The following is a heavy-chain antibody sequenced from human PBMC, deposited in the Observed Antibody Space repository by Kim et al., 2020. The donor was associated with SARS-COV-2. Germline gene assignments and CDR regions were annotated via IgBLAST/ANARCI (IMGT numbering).Heavy chain of an antibody. D-gene: IGHD5-12*01. CDR1: GGSFSGYY. CDR3: ARVMGYSGYDYWYFDL. CDR2: INHSGST. Sequence: SETLSLTCAVYGGSFSGYYWSWIRQPPGKGLEWIGEINHSGSTNYNPSLKSRVTISVDTSKNQFSLKLSSVTAADTAVYYCARVMGYSGYDYWYFDLWGRGTLVTVSS. J-gene: IGHJ2*01. V-gene: IGHV4-34*01.